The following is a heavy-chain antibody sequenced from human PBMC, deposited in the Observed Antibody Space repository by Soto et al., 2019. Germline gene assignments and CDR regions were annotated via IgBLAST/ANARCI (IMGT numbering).Heavy chain of an antibody. J-gene: IGHJ5*02. Sequence: QVQLVQSGAEVKKPGASVKVSCKASGYTFTSYDINWVRQATGQGLEYLGWMNPNSGNTGYVQKLQGRVTMTRDTSISTAYMELSSLLSQDTAVYFCARGVKYGAYSRWFDPWGQGTLVTVSS. V-gene: IGHV1-8*01. CDR2: MNPNSGNT. D-gene: IGHD4-17*01. CDR3: ARGVKYGAYSRWFDP. CDR1: GYTFTSYD.